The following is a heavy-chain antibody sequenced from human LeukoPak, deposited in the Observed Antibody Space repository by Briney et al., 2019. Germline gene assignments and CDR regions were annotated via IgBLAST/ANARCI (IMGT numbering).Heavy chain of an antibody. CDR3: ARRGSCTSTSCYEYFDY. CDR2: IDPSDSYT. V-gene: IGHV5-10-1*01. D-gene: IGHD2-2*01. J-gene: IGHJ4*02. Sequence: KPGESLKISCKGSGYSFTSYWISWVRQMPGKGLEWMGRIDPSDSYTNYSPSFQGHVTISADKSISTAYLQWSSLKASDTAVYYCARRGSCTSTSCYEYFDYWGQGTLVTVSS. CDR1: GYSFTSYW.